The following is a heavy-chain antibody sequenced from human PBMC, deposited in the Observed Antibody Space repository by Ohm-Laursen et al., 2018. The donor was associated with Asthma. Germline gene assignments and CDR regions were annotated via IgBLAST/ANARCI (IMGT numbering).Heavy chain of an antibody. Sequence: SLRLSCAASGVAFTDSCMSWVRQLPGGSLEWVAKINPLGYEKYYMDSVRGRFTVSRDNAKNSLYLEMNSLRAEDTALYYCARIGTEWELPGREYSLHHWGEGTLVTVSS. CDR1: GVAFTDSC. D-gene: IGHD1-26*01. V-gene: IGHV3-7*01. J-gene: IGHJ1*01. CDR2: INPLGYEK. CDR3: ARIGTEWELPGREYSLHH.